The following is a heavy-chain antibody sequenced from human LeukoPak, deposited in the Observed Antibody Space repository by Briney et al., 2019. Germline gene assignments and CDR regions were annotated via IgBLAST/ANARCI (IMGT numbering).Heavy chain of an antibody. D-gene: IGHD4-23*01. V-gene: IGHV4-59*01. J-gene: IGHJ4*02. CDR3: AEGPVDYGGPSWLFDY. CDR2: IYYSGNT. CDR1: GGSISSYY. Sequence: PSETLSLTCTVSGGSISSYYWSWIRQPPGKGLEWIGYIYYSGNTNYNPSLKSRVTISVDTSKNQFSLKLSSVTAADTAVYYCAEGPVDYGGPSWLFDYWGQGTLVTVSS.